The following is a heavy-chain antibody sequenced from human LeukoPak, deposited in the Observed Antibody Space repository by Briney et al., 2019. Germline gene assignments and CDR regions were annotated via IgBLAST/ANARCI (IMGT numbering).Heavy chain of an antibody. CDR2: ISGRT. Sequence: QAGGSLRLSCAASGFTFSSYEMNWVRQAPGKGLEWVSTISGRTYYADSVKGRFTISRDNAKNTLYLQMISLRAEDTAVYYCARGTHSSGWHGGFDYWGQGTLVTVSS. D-gene: IGHD6-19*01. CDR3: ARGTHSSGWHGGFDY. J-gene: IGHJ4*02. V-gene: IGHV3-23*01. CDR1: GFTFSSYE.